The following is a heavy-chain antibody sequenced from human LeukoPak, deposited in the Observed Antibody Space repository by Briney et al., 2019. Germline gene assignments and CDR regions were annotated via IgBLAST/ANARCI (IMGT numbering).Heavy chain of an antibody. D-gene: IGHD5-12*01. Sequence: GGSLRLSCAASGFPFNNYAMYWVRQAPGKGLEWVSLMLQGGSTYYADSVKGRFTISRDNSKNTLYLQMNTLRDEDTAVYYCARGFSGHGLFDYWGQGTLVTVSS. CDR3: ARGFSGHGLFDY. CDR1: GFPFNNYA. J-gene: IGHJ4*02. CDR2: MLQGGST. V-gene: IGHV3-53*01.